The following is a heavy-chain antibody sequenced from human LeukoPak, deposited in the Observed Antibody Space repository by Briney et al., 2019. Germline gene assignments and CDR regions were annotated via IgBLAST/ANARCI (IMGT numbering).Heavy chain of an antibody. CDR1: GCTFTSYG. J-gene: IGHJ4*02. Sequence: ASVKVSCKASGCTFTSYGISWVRQAPGQGLEWMGWISAYNGNTNYAQKLQGRVTMTTDTSTSTAYMELRSLRSDDTAVYYCNYYDSSGSKGEVDYWGQGTLVTVSS. CDR3: NYYDSSGSKGEVDY. V-gene: IGHV1-18*01. D-gene: IGHD3-22*01. CDR2: ISAYNGNT.